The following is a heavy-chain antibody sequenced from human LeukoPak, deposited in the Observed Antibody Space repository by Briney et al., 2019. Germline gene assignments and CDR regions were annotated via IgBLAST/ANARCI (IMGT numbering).Heavy chain of an antibody. V-gene: IGHV1-2*06. Sequence: ASVKVSCKASGYTFTGYYMHWVRQAPGQGLEWMGRINPNSGGTNYAQKFHGRVTMTRDTSISTAYMELSRLRSDDTAVYYCARGPMVRGVNLAEWFDPWGQGTLVTVSS. CDR3: ARGPMVRGVNLAEWFDP. D-gene: IGHD3-10*01. CDR1: GYTFTGYY. CDR2: INPNSGGT. J-gene: IGHJ5*02.